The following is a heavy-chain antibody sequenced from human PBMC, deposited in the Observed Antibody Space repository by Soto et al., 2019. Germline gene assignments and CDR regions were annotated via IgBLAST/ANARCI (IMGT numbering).Heavy chain of an antibody. J-gene: IGHJ4*02. Sequence: GGSLRLSCAASGFTFSSYGMHWVRQAPGKGLEWVAVIWYDGSNKYYADSVKGRFTISRDNSKNTLYLQMNSLRAEDTAVYYCARSSLAPPHTAMVKFSGPPLYWGQGTLVTVSS. V-gene: IGHV3-33*01. CDR1: GFTFSSYG. CDR3: ARSSLAPPHTAMVKFSGPPLY. D-gene: IGHD5-18*01. CDR2: IWYDGSNK.